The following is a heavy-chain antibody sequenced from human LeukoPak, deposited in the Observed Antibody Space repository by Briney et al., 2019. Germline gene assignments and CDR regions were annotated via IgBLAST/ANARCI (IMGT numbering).Heavy chain of an antibody. D-gene: IGHD3-22*01. J-gene: IGHJ4*02. Sequence: SQTLSLTCTVSGGSISSGGYYWSWIRQHPGKGLEWIGYIYYSGSTYYNPSLKSRVTISVDTSKNQFSLKLSSVTAADTAKYYCARSYYYDGFDYSLGYWGQGTLVTVSS. CDR3: ARSYYYDGFDYSLGY. V-gene: IGHV4-31*03. CDR1: GGSISSGGYY. CDR2: IYYSGST.